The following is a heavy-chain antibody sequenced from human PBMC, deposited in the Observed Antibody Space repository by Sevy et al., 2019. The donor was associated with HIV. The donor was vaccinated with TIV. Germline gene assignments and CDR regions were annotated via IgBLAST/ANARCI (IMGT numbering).Heavy chain of an antibody. CDR2: IWYDGSNK. CDR1: GFTFSSYG. CDR3: AGDSSWELLRVGYYYYGMDV. Sequence: GGSLRLSCAASGFTFSSYGMHWVRQAPGKGLEWVAVIWYDGSNKYYADSVKGRFTISRDNSKNTLYLQMNSLRAEDTAGYYCAGDSSWELLRVGYYYYGMDVWGQGTTVTVSS. V-gene: IGHV3-33*01. J-gene: IGHJ6*02. D-gene: IGHD1-26*01.